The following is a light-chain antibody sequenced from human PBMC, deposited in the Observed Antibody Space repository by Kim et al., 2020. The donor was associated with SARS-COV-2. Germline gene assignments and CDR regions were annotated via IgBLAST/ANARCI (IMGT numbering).Light chain of an antibody. V-gene: IGKV4-1*01. J-gene: IGKJ5*01. CDR3: QQYYSTPPT. CDR1: QSILSRSNNKNY. CDR2: WAS. Sequence: DIVMTQSPDSLAVPLGERATINCKSSQSILSRSNNKNYLASYQQKPGQPPKLLIYWASARESGVRDRFSGSGSGTDFTLTISSLQAEDVAVYYCQQYYSTPPTFGQGTRLEIK.